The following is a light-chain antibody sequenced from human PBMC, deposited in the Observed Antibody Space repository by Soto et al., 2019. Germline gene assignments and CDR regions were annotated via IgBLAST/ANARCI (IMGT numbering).Light chain of an antibody. CDR2: GAS. CDR1: QSVSSKY. V-gene: IGKV3-20*01. CDR3: HHYGNGLST. J-gene: IGKJ1*01. Sequence: EIVLTQSPGTLSLSPGEGATLSCRASQSVSSKYLAWYQQKPGQAPRLLIHGASSRATGIPDRFSGSGSGTDFTLTISRLQPEDFAVYFCHHYGNGLSTFGQGTRVEIK.